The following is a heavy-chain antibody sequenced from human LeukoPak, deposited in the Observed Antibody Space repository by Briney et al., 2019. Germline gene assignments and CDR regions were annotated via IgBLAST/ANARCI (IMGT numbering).Heavy chain of an antibody. V-gene: IGHV3-7*01. D-gene: IGHD1/OR15-1a*01. CDR2: INQDGSTK. J-gene: IGHJ4*02. CDR3: TRDSAFQQFDY. Sequence: GGSLRLSCAATGFSFSNSWMTWVRQAPGKGPEWLANINQDGSTKNYVDAVEGRFTISRDNAKNSLYLQMNSLRAEDTAVCYCTRDSAFQQFDYWGQGTLVTVSS. CDR1: GFSFSNSW.